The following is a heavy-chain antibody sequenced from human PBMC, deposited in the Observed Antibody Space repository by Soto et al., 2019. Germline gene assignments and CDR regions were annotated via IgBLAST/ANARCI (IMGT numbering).Heavy chain of an antibody. CDR1: GGSINSGGYY. D-gene: IGHD6-13*01. CDR2: IFYSGST. Sequence: QVQLQESGPGLVKPSQTLSLICTVSGGSINSGGYYWNWIRQHPGKGLEWIGYIFYSGSTYYNPFLRSGVTISADASENQFALNLSSVTAAETAVYFCARGYRQSGDSSRWVFDYWGQGTLVNVSS. CDR3: ARGYRQSGDSSRWVFDY. J-gene: IGHJ4*02. V-gene: IGHV4-31*03.